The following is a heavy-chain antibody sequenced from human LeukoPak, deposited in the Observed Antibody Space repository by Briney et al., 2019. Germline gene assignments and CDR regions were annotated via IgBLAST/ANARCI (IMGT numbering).Heavy chain of an antibody. CDR1: GLSIRNFW. CDR2: IKQDGSEK. V-gene: IGHV3-7*01. J-gene: IGHJ4*02. CDR3: ASSGYSFVGY. D-gene: IGHD5-18*01. Sequence: GGSLRLSCAASGLSIRNFWMHWVRQAPGKGLEWVANIKQDGSEKYYVDSVKGRFTISRDNAKNSLYLQMNSLRAEDTAVYYCASSGYSFVGYWGQGTLVTVSS.